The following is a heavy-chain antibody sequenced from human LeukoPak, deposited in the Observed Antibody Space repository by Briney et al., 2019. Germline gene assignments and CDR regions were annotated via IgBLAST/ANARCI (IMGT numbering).Heavy chain of an antibody. J-gene: IGHJ4*02. CDR2: ISYDGSNK. D-gene: IGHD6-19*01. Sequence: PGRSLRLSCAASGFTFSSYGMHWVRQAPGKGLEWVAVISYDGSNKYYADSVKGRFTISRDNSKNMLYLQMNSLRAEDTAVYNCAKDQLRYSSGWYVHPIDYWGQGTLVTVSS. V-gene: IGHV3-30*18. CDR3: AKDQLRYSSGWYVHPIDY. CDR1: GFTFSSYG.